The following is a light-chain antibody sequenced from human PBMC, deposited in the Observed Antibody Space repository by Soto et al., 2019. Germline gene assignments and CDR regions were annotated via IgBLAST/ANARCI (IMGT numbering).Light chain of an antibody. CDR3: QQYSDNWT. CDR2: KAS. CDR1: QSISSR. J-gene: IGKJ1*01. Sequence: DIQMTQSPSTLSASVGDRVIITCRASQSISSRLAWYQQKPGTAPKLLIYKASTLQSGVPSRFSGSGSGTEFTLTISSLQPDDSETYYCQQYSDNWTFGPGTKVDIK. V-gene: IGKV1-5*03.